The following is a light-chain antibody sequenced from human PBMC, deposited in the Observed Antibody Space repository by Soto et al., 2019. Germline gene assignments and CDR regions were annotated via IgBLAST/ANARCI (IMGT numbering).Light chain of an antibody. CDR1: QSISNY. V-gene: IGKV1-39*01. J-gene: IGKJ2*01. Sequence: DIQMTQSPSSLSASVGDSVTITCRANQSISNYVNWYQHKLGKAPTLLIYAASVLQSGAPSKFSGSGSGTDFTLTITSLQPEDFAVYYCHQTYSFPPTFGQGTKLDI. CDR2: AAS. CDR3: HQTYSFPPT.